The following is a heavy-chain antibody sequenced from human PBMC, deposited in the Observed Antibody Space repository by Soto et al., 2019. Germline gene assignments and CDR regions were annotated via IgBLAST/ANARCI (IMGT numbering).Heavy chain of an antibody. Sequence: EVQLVESGGDLVQPGGSLRLSCVASGFSFSNYWMHWXRXXXXXGLVWVSRISGDGSHTNYADSVRGRFTISRDNTKNTLYLXXXXXXXXXXXVYYCARDXYGGNTDYWGQGTLVTVSS. V-gene: IGHV3-74*01. D-gene: IGHD4-17*01. CDR2: ISGDGSHT. J-gene: IGHJ4*02. CDR3: ARDXYGGNTDY. CDR1: GFSFSNYW.